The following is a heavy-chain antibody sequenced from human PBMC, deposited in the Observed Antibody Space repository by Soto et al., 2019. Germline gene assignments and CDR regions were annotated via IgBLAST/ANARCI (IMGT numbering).Heavy chain of an antibody. Sequence: PSDTLSLTCNVSGDSIKTHYWSWIRQPPGKGLEWIGYIYYSGSTLYNPSLKRRVTISVDTAKNQFSLRLNSVTAADTAVYYCASGWMAAFDNWGQGTLVTVSS. D-gene: IGHD2-2*03. CDR2: IYYSGST. CDR3: ASGWMAAFDN. CDR1: GDSIKTHY. V-gene: IGHV4-59*07. J-gene: IGHJ4*02.